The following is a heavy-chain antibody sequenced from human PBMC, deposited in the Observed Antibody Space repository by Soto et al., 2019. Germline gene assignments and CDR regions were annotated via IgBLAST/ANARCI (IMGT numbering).Heavy chain of an antibody. CDR1: GYTFTGYY. J-gene: IGHJ4*02. CDR2: INPNSGGT. CDR3: ARYASTDYDILTGYYPWYFDY. V-gene: IGHV1-2*04. Sequence: ASVKVSCKASGYTFTGYYMHWVRQAPGQGLEWMGWINPNSGGTNYAQKFQGWVTMTRDTSISTAYMELSRLRSDDTAVYYCARYASTDYDILTGYYPWYFDYWGQGTLVTVSP. D-gene: IGHD3-9*01.